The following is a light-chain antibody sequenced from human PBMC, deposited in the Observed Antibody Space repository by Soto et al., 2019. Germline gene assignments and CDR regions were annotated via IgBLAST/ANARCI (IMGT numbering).Light chain of an antibody. CDR2: DAS. Sequence: EVVMRQSQATLSVSPLERVALXGRASQGIGDTLAWYQHKPGQAPRILMYDASTRATGISARFSGSGSGTEFTLTISSLQSEDFAVYYCQQYHNWPITFGQGTRLEIK. CDR1: QGIGDT. V-gene: IGKV3-15*01. J-gene: IGKJ5*01. CDR3: QQYHNWPIT.